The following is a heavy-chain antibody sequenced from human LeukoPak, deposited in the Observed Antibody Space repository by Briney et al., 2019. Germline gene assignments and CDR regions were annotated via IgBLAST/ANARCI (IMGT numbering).Heavy chain of an antibody. CDR1: GFTFSSYG. J-gene: IGHJ4*02. CDR2: IRYDGSNK. Sequence: GGSLRLSXAASGFTFSSYGMHWVRQAPGKGLEGVAFIRYDGSNKYYADSVKGRFTISRDNSKNTLYLQMNSLRAEDTAVYYCAKIAICSSTSCYTSSDYWGQGTLVTVSS. V-gene: IGHV3-30*02. D-gene: IGHD2-2*02. CDR3: AKIAICSSTSCYTSSDY.